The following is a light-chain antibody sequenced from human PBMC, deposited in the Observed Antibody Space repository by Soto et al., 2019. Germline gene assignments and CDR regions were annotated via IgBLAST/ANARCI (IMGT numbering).Light chain of an antibody. CDR1: QTIICW. Sequence: DIRMTQYPSTLAASVGDTVTITCRASQTIICWLAWYQQRPGKAPNLLLFDASILESGVPSRFSGSGSGTTFTLTISSLQTDDFAAYYCLQYNGYYRTFGQGTMVEIK. CDR3: LQYNGYYRT. V-gene: IGKV1-5*01. J-gene: IGKJ1*01. CDR2: DAS.